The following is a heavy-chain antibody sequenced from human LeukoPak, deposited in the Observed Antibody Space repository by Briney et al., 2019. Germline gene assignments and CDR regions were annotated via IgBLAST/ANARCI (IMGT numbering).Heavy chain of an antibody. Sequence: ASVKASCKASGYTFTSYGISWVRQAPGQGLEWMGWISAYNGNTNYAQKLQGRVTMTTDTSTSTAYMELRSLRSDDTAVYYCARSGSYFSPNYYYYMDVWGKGSTVTVSS. J-gene: IGHJ6*03. CDR2: ISAYNGNT. D-gene: IGHD1-26*01. CDR1: GYTFTSYG. V-gene: IGHV1-18*01. CDR3: ARSGSYFSPNYYYYMDV.